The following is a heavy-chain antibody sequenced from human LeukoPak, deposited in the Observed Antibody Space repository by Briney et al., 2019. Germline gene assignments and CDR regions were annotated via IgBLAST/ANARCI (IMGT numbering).Heavy chain of an antibody. CDR2: IHYTGST. D-gene: IGHD3-10*01. J-gene: IGHJ5*02. CDR3: ARGGYYGSGNDFRFDP. Sequence: SETLSLTCTVSGGSINSYYWSWIRQPPGKGLDRIGYIHYTGSTNYNPSLKSRVTISVDTSKSQFSLKLSSVTAADTAIYYCARGGYYGSGNDFRFDPWGQGTLVTVSS. CDR1: GGSINSYY. V-gene: IGHV4-59*01.